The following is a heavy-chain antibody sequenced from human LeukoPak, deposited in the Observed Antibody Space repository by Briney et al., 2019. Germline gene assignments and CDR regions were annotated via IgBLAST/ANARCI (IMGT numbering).Heavy chain of an antibody. CDR3: AKGVVYHSIRYYFDY. CDR1: GFTFSSYE. Sequence: QPGGSLRLSCAASGFTFSSYEMNWVRQAPGKGLEWVSYISSSGSTIYYADSVKGRFTISRDNAKNSLYLQMNSLRAEDTALYYCAKGVVYHSIRYYFDYWGQGTLVTVSS. CDR2: ISSSGSTI. J-gene: IGHJ4*02. D-gene: IGHD2-2*01. V-gene: IGHV3-48*03.